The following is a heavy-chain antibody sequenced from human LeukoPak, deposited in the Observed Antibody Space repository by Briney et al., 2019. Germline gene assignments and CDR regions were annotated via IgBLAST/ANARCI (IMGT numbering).Heavy chain of an antibody. CDR3: ARVVAVAGGDY. D-gene: IGHD6-19*01. CDR1: GFTFSSYS. Sequence: GGSLRLSCAASGFTFSSYSMNWVRQAPGKGLEWVSSISSSSSYIYYADSVKGRFTISRDNAKNSLYLQMNSLRAEDTAVYYCARVVAVAGGDYWGQGTLVTLSS. V-gene: IGHV3-21*01. J-gene: IGHJ4*02. CDR2: ISSSSSYI.